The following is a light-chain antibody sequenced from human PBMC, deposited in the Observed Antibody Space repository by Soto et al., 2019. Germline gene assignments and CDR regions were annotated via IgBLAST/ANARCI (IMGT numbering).Light chain of an antibody. CDR2: KVS. J-gene: IGLJ1*01. V-gene: IGLV2-14*01. CDR1: SSDVGGYNY. Sequence: QSVLTQPASVSGSPGQSITISCSGTSSDVGGYNYDSWYQQHPGKAPKLMIYKVSSRPLGVSNRFSGSKSANRASLTISGLQAEDEADYYCSSLRVFGAGTKLTVL. CDR3: SSLRV.